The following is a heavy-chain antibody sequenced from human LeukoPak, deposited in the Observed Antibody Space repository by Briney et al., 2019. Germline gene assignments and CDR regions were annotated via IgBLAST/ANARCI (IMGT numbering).Heavy chain of an antibody. V-gene: IGHV3-11*04. CDR1: GFTFSDYY. CDR2: ISSSGSTI. Sequence: PGGSLRLSCAASGFTFSDYYMSWIRQAPGKGLEWVSYISSSGSTIYYADSVKGRFTISRDNAKNSLYLQMNSLRAEDTAVYYCTRDYLRRRVSGRAFDIWGQGTMVTVSS. CDR3: TRDYLRRRVSGRAFDI. J-gene: IGHJ3*02. D-gene: IGHD1-14*01.